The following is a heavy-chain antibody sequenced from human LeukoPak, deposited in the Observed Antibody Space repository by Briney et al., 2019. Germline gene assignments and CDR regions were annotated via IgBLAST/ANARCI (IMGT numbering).Heavy chain of an antibody. D-gene: IGHD2/OR15-2a*01. CDR3: AKSRRQNSGYFDY. CDR2: ISYDGSNK. J-gene: IGHJ4*02. V-gene: IGHV3-30*18. CDR1: GFTFSSYG. Sequence: GRSLRLSCAASGFTFSSYGMNWVRQAPGKGLEWVAVISYDGSNKYYADSVKGRFTISRDNSKHPLYLQMNSLRAEDTAVYYCAKSRRQNSGYFDYWGQGTLVTVSS.